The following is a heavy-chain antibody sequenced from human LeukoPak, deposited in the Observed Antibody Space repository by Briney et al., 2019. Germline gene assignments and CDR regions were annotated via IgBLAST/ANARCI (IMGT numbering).Heavy chain of an antibody. Sequence: SVKVSCKASGGTFSSYAISWVRQAPGQGLEWMGGIIPIFGTANYAQKFQGRVTITADGSTSTAYMELSSLRSEDTAVYYCASYVNTAMGSDYWGQGTLVTVSS. J-gene: IGHJ4*02. V-gene: IGHV1-69*13. D-gene: IGHD5-18*01. CDR3: ASYVNTAMGSDY. CDR2: IIPIFGTA. CDR1: GGTFSSYA.